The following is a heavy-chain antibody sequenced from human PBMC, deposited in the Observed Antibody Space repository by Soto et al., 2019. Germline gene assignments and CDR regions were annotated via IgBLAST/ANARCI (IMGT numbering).Heavy chain of an antibody. CDR3: ARAPVEMATIDY. J-gene: IGHJ4*02. Sequence: QVQLQESGPGLVKPSETLSLTCTVSGGSISSYYWSWIRQPPGKGLEWIGYIYYSGSTNYNPSLKSRVTISVDTSKNQLSLKLSSVAAADTAVYYCARAPVEMATIDYWGQGTLVTVSS. CDR2: IYYSGST. V-gene: IGHV4-59*01. D-gene: IGHD5-12*01. CDR1: GGSISSYY.